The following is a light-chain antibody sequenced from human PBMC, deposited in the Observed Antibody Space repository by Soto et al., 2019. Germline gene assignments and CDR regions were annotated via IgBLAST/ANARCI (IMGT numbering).Light chain of an antibody. CDR1: HSVNSH. V-gene: IGKV3-11*01. CDR3: QQRFDWPKIT. J-gene: IGKJ5*01. CDR2: GAS. Sequence: MMMTQSPATLSVSPGERVTLSCRTSHSVNSHVAWYQQKPGQAPRLLLYGASTRATGIPDRFSGSGSGTDFTLTISSLEPEDFGVFYCQQRFDWPKITFGQGTRLEIK.